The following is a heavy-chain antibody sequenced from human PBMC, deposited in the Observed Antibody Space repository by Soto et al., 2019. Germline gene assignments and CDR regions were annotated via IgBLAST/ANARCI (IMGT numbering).Heavy chain of an antibody. CDR1: GFTVSSNY. J-gene: IGHJ3*02. Sequence: QLGGSLRLSCAASGFTVSSNYMSWVRQAPGKGLEWVSVIYSGGSTYYADSVKGRFTISRDNSKNTLYLQMNSLRAEDTAVYYCARDMGSSGWDAFDIWGQGTMVTVSS. CDR3: ARDMGSSGWDAFDI. D-gene: IGHD6-19*01. CDR2: IYSGGST. V-gene: IGHV3-66*01.